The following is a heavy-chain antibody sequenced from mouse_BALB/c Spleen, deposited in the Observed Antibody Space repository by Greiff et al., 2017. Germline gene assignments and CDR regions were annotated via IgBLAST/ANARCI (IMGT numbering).Heavy chain of an antibody. CDR1: GFNIKDTY. J-gene: IGHJ4*01. D-gene: IGHD4-1*01. CDR2: IDPANGNT. CDR3: ARSVLPGAMDY. Sequence: EVQRVESGAELVKPGASVKLSCTASGFNIKDTYMHWVKQRPEQGLEWIGRIDPANGNTKYDPKFQGKATITADTSSNTAYLQLSSLTSEDTAVYYCARSVLPGAMDYWGQGTSVTVSS. V-gene: IGHV14-3*02.